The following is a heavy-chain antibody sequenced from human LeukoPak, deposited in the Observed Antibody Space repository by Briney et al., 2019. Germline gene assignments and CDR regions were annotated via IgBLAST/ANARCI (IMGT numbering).Heavy chain of an antibody. Sequence: TSETLSLTCTVSGGSISSYYWSWIRQPAGKGLEWIGRIYTSGSTNYNPSLKSRVTMSVDTSKNQFSLKLSSVTAADTAVYYCARGGGAAAYKPGDWFDPWGQGTLVTVSS. J-gene: IGHJ5*02. CDR3: ARGGGAAAYKPGDWFDP. D-gene: IGHD6-13*01. CDR2: IYTSGST. CDR1: GGSISSYY. V-gene: IGHV4-4*07.